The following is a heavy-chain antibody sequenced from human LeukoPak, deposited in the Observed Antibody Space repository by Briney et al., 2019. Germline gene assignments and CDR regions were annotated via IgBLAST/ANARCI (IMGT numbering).Heavy chain of an antibody. CDR1: GGSTSSYY. V-gene: IGHV4-59*01. J-gene: IGHJ4*02. CDR2: IYYSGST. Sequence: SETLSLTCTVSGGSTSSYYWSWIRQPPGKGLEWIGYIYYSGSTNYNPSLKSRVTISVDTSKNQFSLKLSSVTAADTAVYYCARVQAAAGYFDYWGQGTLVTVSS. CDR3: ARVQAAAGYFDY. D-gene: IGHD6-13*01.